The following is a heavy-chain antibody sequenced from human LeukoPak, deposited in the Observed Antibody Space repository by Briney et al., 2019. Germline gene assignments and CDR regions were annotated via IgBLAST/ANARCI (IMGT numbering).Heavy chain of an antibody. D-gene: IGHD2-15*01. CDR2: ISGSGGSI. J-gene: IGHJ4*02. CDR3: AKDIVVVVAATFDY. CDR1: GFTFSSYA. V-gene: IGHV3-23*01. Sequence: PGGSLRLSCAASGFTFSSYAMSWVRQAPGKGLEWVSAISGSGGSIYYADSVKGRFTISRDNSKNTLYLQMNSQRAEDTAVYYCAKDIVVVVAATFDYWGQGTLVTVSS.